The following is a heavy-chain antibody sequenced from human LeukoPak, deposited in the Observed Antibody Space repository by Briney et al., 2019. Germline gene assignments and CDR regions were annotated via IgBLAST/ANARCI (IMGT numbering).Heavy chain of an antibody. J-gene: IGHJ4*02. V-gene: IGHV1-46*03. CDR2: INPSGGST. CDR1: GYTFTSYY. D-gene: IGHD3-10*01. CDR3: ARVMNRGVTRYYLDD. Sequence: ASVKVSCKASGYTFTSYYMHWVRQAPGQGLEWMGIINPSGGSTSYAQKFQGRVTMTIDTSTTTVYMELRSLISDDTAVYYCARVMNRGVTRYYLDDWGQGTLVTVSS.